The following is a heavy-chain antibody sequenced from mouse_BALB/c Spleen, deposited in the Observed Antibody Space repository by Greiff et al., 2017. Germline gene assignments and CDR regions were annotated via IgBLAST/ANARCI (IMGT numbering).Heavy chain of an antibody. CDR1: GYTFTSYW. CDR2: IYPGSGST. V-gene: IGHV1S22*01. CDR3: TRGYDGYPFDY. Sequence: LQQPGSELVRPGASVKLSCKASGYTFTSYWMHWVKQRHGQGLEWIGNIYPGSGSTNYDEKFKSKGTLTVDTSSSTAYMHLSSLTSEDSAVYYCTRGYDGYPFDYWGQGTTLTVSS. J-gene: IGHJ2*01. D-gene: IGHD2-3*01.